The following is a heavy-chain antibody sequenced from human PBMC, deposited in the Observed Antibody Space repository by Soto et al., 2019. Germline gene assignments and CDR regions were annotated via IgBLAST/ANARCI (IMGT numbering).Heavy chain of an antibody. Sequence: QVQLVESGGGVVQPGRSLRLSCAASGFTFSSYGMHWVRQASGKGLEWVAVISYDGSNKYYADSVKGRFTISRDNSKNTLYLQMNSLIAEDTAVYYCAKEGSVYDFWSGYYTGFVHFDYWGQGTLVTVSS. J-gene: IGHJ4*02. CDR2: ISYDGSNK. D-gene: IGHD3-3*01. CDR3: AKEGSVYDFWSGYYTGFVHFDY. CDR1: GFTFSSYG. V-gene: IGHV3-30*18.